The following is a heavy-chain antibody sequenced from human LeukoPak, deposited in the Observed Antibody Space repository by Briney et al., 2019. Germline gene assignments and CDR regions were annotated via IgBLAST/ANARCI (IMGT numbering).Heavy chain of an antibody. CDR3: AEDLFGVTSYDY. CDR1: GFTFSSYA. D-gene: IGHD4-17*01. J-gene: IGHJ4*02. Sequence: PGGSLRPSCAASGFTFSSYAMSWVRQAPGKGLEWVSAISGSGGSTYYADSVKGRFTISRDNSKNTLYLQMNSLRAEDTAVYYCAEDLFGVTSYDYWGQGTLVTVSS. CDR2: ISGSGGST. V-gene: IGHV3-23*01.